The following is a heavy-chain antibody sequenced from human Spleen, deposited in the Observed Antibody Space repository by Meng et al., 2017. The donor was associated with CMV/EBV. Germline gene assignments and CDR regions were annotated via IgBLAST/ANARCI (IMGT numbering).Heavy chain of an antibody. Sequence: SETLSLTCTVSGGSISGSISSTSYYWGWIRQPPGKGLEWIGYIYYTGSTNYNPSLKSRVTISVARSRNQFSLKMSSVTAADTALYYCARERHCTTAGCHGPNWFDPWGQGTLVTVSS. CDR1: GGSISGSISSTSYY. J-gene: IGHJ5*02. V-gene: IGHV4-61*05. D-gene: IGHD2-8*01. CDR3: ARERHCTTAGCHGPNWFDP. CDR2: IYYTGST.